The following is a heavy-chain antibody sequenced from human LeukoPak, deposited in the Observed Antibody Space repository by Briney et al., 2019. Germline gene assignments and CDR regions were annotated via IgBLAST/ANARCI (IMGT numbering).Heavy chain of an antibody. D-gene: IGHD3-10*01. Sequence: SQTLSLTCAISGDSVSSNSAAWNWIRQSPSRGLEWLGRTYYRSKWYNDYAVSVKSRITINPDTSKNQFSLQLNSVTPEDTAVYYCAREVWYYYGSGSRKWFDLWGQGTLVTVSS. V-gene: IGHV6-1*01. J-gene: IGHJ5*02. CDR1: GDSVSSNSAA. CDR3: AREVWYYYGSGSRKWFDL. CDR2: TYYRSKWYN.